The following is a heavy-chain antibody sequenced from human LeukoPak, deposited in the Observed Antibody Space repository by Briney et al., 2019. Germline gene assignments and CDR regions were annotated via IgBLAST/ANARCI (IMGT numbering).Heavy chain of an antibody. CDR1: GGSISSSSYY. D-gene: IGHD6-19*01. J-gene: IGHJ4*02. Sequence: KPSETLSLTCTVSGGSISSSSYYWGWIRQPPGKGLEWIGTIYYSGNTYYNPSLKSRVSISVDTSKNQFSLTLSSVTAADTAVYYCARQAVAGNGFDYWGQGTLGTVSS. V-gene: IGHV4-39*01. CDR3: ARQAVAGNGFDY. CDR2: IYYSGNT.